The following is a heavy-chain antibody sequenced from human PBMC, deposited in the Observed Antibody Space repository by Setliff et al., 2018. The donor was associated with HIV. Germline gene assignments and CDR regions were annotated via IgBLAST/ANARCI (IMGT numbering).Heavy chain of an antibody. V-gene: IGHV1-18*01. CDR2: ISAYNGNT. CDR1: GYTFTSYG. J-gene: IGHJ3*02. CDR3: ARDHVAVIAAAGTGDCAFDI. Sequence: ASVKVSCKASGYTFTSYGISWVRKAPGQGLEWMGWISAYNGNTNYAPKLQGRVTMTTDTSTSTAYMELRSLRSDDTAVYDCARDHVAVIAAAGTGDCAFDIWGQGTLVTVSS. D-gene: IGHD6-13*01.